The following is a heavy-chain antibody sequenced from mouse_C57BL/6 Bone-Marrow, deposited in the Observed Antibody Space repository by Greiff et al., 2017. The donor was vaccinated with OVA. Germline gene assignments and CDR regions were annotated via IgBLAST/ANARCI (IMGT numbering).Heavy chain of an antibody. D-gene: IGHD1-1*01. CDR1: GFTFTSYW. CDR2: IYPGNSDT. CDR3: TREEFITTVVAPYPYAMDY. Sequence: EVQLQESGTVLARPGASVKMSCTTSGFTFTSYWMHWVKQRPGQGLEWIGAIYPGNSDTSYNPKFKGKANLTAVTSASTDYMKLSSLTNEVSAIYYCTREEFITTVVAPYPYAMDYWGQGTSVTVSS. V-gene: IGHV1-5*01. J-gene: IGHJ4*01.